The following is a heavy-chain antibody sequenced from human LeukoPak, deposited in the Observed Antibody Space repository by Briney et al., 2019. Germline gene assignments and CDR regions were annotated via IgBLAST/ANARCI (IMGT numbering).Heavy chain of an antibody. Sequence: PGGSLRLSCAPSALTVSGNSVTWIHQIPGEGLEWVSAIYYGGSTFYADSVKGRFIISRDTSKNTWTLQMNSLRVEDTAVYYCARVAKDCGGDCFADYWGQGTLVTVSS. CDR2: IYYGGST. CDR1: ALTVSGNS. CDR3: ARVAKDCGGDCFADY. D-gene: IGHD2-21*01. J-gene: IGHJ4*02. V-gene: IGHV3-66*01.